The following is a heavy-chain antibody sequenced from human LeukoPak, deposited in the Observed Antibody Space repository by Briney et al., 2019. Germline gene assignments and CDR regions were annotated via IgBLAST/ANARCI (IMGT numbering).Heavy chain of an antibody. J-gene: IGHJ4*02. Sequence: ASGKVSCKASGYTFTSYGISWVRQAPGQGLEWMGWISAYNVNTNYAQKLQGRVTMTTDTSTSTAYMELRSLRSDDTAVYYCARDEFFEGYYYDSSGYTKFAYWGQGTLVTVSS. D-gene: IGHD3-22*01. CDR2: ISAYNVNT. CDR1: GYTFTSYG. CDR3: ARDEFFEGYYYDSSGYTKFAY. V-gene: IGHV1-18*01.